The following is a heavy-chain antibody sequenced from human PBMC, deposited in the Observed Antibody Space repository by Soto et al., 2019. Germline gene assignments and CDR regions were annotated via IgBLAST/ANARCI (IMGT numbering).Heavy chain of an antibody. D-gene: IGHD6-6*01. CDR2: IYYSGST. V-gene: IGHV4-31*03. J-gene: IGHJ5*02. CDR1: GGSISSGGYY. Sequence: SETLSLTCTVSGGSISSGGYYWSWIRQHPGKGLEWIGYIYYSGSTYYNPSLKSRVTISVDTSKNQFSLKLSSVTAADTAVYYCARDAPDLSSPSGSLGFDPWGQGTLVTVLL. CDR3: ARDAPDLSSPSGSLGFDP.